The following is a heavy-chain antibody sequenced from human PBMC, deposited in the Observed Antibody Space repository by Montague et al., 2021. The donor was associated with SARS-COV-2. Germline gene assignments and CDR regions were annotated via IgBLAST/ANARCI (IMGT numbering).Heavy chain of an antibody. CDR1: GGSISSYY. CDR2: IYYSGST. CDR3: ARVRGKTIFGVVIISAFDF. J-gene: IGHJ3*01. V-gene: IGHV4-59*01. D-gene: IGHD3-3*01. Sequence: SETLSLTCTVSGGSISSYYWSWIRQPPEKGLEWIGYIYYSGSTNYNSSLKSRVTITVDTSKNQFSLKLSSVTAADTAVDYCARVRGKTIFGVVIISAFDFWGQGTMVTVSS.